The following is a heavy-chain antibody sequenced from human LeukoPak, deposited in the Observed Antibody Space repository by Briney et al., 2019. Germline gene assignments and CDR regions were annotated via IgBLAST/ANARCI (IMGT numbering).Heavy chain of an antibody. CDR1: GFTFSTYS. D-gene: IGHD3-3*01. Sequence: GGSLRLSCLASGFTFSTYSLSWVRQAPGKGLEWVSALSAGKQIPYYADSVKGRFTVYRDNSKNTLYLQLSSLRAEDTAVYYCAREHDLWHEGGNWFDAWGQGSLVTVSS. J-gene: IGHJ5*02. V-gene: IGHV3-23*01. CDR2: LSAGKQIP. CDR3: AREHDLWHEGGNWFDA.